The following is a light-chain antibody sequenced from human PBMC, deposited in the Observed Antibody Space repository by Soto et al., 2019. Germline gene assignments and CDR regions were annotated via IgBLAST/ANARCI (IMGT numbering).Light chain of an antibody. Sequence: EIVLTQSPGTLSLSPGETATLSCRASQSVSHLAWYQQKPGQAPRLLVYAASSRATGIPDRFSGSGSGTDFTLTISRLEPEGFAVYYCQQYGGSPLYTVGQGTRLEIK. J-gene: IGKJ2*01. V-gene: IGKV3-20*01. CDR3: QQYGGSPLYT. CDR1: QSVSH. CDR2: AAS.